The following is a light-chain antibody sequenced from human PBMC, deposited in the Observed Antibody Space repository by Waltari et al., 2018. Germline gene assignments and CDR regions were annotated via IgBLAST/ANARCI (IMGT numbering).Light chain of an antibody. J-gene: IGKJ2*01. CDR1: QSISSW. V-gene: IGKV1-5*03. CDR3: QQYNSFPYT. CDR2: KSS. Sequence: DIQMTQSPSTLSASVGDRVDLTCRASQSISSWLAWYQQKPGKAPKLLIYKSSALESGVPSRFSDSGSGTEFTLTISSLQPDDFATYYCQQYNSFPYTFGQGTKLEIK.